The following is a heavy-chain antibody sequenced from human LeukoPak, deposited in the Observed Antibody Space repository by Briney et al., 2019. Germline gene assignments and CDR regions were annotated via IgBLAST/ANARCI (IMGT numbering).Heavy chain of an antibody. Sequence: SETLSLTCTVSGVSISSYYWSWIRQPPGKGLEWIGYVYYSGNTNYNPSLKGRATISRDTSKNQFSLKLSSVTAADAAVYYCARDKIAAAGYFDFWGQGTLVTVSS. CDR2: VYYSGNT. D-gene: IGHD6-13*01. V-gene: IGHV4-59*01. J-gene: IGHJ4*02. CDR1: GVSISSYY. CDR3: ARDKIAAAGYFDF.